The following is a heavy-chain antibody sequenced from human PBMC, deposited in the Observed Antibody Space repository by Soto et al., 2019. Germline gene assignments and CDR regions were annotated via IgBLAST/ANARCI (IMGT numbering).Heavy chain of an antibody. V-gene: IGHV1-69*06. CDR2: IIPIFGTA. CDR1: GGTFSSYA. CDR3: ARIVVVAGTRAFDI. D-gene: IGHD6-19*01. J-gene: IGHJ3*02. Sequence: RASVKVSCKASGGTFSSYAISWVRQAPGQGLEWMGGIIPIFGTANYAQKFQGRVTITADKSTSTAYMELSSLRSEDTAVYYCARIVVVAGTRAFDIWGQGTMVTVSS.